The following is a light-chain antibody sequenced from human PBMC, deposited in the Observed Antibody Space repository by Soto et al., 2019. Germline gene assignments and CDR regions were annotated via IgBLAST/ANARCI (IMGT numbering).Light chain of an antibody. Sequence: DIQMPQSPSSLSASVGDRVTITCRASQSLGTYLNWYQHKPGKAHKIIIYAAYFLQPGVPSGFSGSGSGTEFTLTISSLQPEDFANYYCQQSYSTPWTFGQGTKVEVK. J-gene: IGKJ1*01. CDR3: QQSYSTPWT. V-gene: IGKV1-39*01. CDR1: QSLGTY. CDR2: AAY.